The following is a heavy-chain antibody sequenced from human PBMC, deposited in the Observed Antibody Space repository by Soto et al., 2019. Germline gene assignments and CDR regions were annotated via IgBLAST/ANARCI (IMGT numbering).Heavy chain of an antibody. CDR2: FDPEDGET. Sequence: ASVKVSCKVSGYTLTELSMHWVRQAPGKGLEWMGGFDPEDGETIYAQKFQGRVTMTEDTSTDTAYMELSSLRSEDTAVYYCATGVPLMYCSSTSCFSFDYWGQGTLVTVSS. V-gene: IGHV1-24*01. D-gene: IGHD2-2*01. J-gene: IGHJ4*02. CDR1: GYTLTELS. CDR3: ATGVPLMYCSSTSCFSFDY.